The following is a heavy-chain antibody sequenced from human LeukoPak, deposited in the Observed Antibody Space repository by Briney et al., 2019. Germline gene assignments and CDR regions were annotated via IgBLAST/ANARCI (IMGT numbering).Heavy chain of an antibody. D-gene: IGHD2-21*02. CDR2: IYYSGST. CDR1: GGSISSSSYY. CDR3: AREDVYCGGDCNGDY. V-gene: IGHV4-39*07. Sequence: PSETLSLTCTVSGGSISSSSYYWGWIRQPPGKGLEWIGSIYYSGSTYYNPSLKSRVTISVDTSKNQFSLKLSSVTAADTAVYYCAREDVYCGGDCNGDYWGQGTLVTVSS. J-gene: IGHJ4*02.